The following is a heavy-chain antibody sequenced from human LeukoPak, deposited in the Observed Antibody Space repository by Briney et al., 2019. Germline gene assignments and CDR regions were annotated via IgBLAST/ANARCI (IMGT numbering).Heavy chain of an antibody. CDR2: ISWNSGSI. D-gene: IGHD3-10*01. CDR3: AKGYGSGSYYGAFDI. CDR1: GFTFDDYA. J-gene: IGHJ3*02. V-gene: IGHV3-9*01. Sequence: GGSLRLSCAASGFTFDDYAMHWVRQAPGKGLEWVSGISWNSGSIGYADSVKGRFTISRDNAKNSLYLQMNSLRAEDTALYYCAKGYGSGSYYGAFDIWGQGTMVTASS.